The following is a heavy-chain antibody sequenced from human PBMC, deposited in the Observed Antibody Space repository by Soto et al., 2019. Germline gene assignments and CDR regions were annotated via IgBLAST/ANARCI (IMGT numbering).Heavy chain of an antibody. CDR2: IYYSGST. CDR3: ARDRGTTVTARWFDP. Sequence: KPSETLSLTCTVSGGSISSGGYYWSWIRQHPGKGLEWIGYIYYSGSTYYNPSLKSRVTISVDTSKNQFSLKLSSVTAADTAVYYCARDRGTTVTARWFDPWGQGTLVTVSS. V-gene: IGHV4-31*03. D-gene: IGHD4-17*01. J-gene: IGHJ5*02. CDR1: GGSISSGGYY.